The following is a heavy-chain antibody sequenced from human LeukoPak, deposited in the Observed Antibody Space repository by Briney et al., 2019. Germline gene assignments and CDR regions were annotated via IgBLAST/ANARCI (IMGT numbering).Heavy chain of an antibody. CDR3: ASFEGNPYSSSWLFDY. J-gene: IGHJ4*02. CDR2: ISAYNGNT. V-gene: IGHV1-18*01. D-gene: IGHD6-13*01. Sequence: ASVKVSCKASGYTFTSYGISWVRQAPGQGLEWMGWISAYNGNTKYSQKFQGRVTITRDTSASTAYMELSSLRSEDTAVYYCASFEGNPYSSSWLFDYWGQGTLVTVSS. CDR1: GYTFTSYG.